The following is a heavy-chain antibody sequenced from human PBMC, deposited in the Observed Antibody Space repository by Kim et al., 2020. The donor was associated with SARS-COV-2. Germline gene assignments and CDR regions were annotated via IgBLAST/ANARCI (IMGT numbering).Heavy chain of an antibody. J-gene: IGHJ4*01. CDR3: ATVSTYYYDSRSSRVDY. Sequence: GGSLRLSCAASGFTFSSYAMHWVRQAPGKGLEWVAVISYDGSNKYYADSVKGRFTISRDNSKNTLYLQMNSLRAEDTAVYYWATVSTYYYDSRSSRVDY. CDR1: GFTFSSYA. D-gene: IGHD3-22*01. V-gene: IGHV3-30-3*01. CDR2: ISYDGSNK.